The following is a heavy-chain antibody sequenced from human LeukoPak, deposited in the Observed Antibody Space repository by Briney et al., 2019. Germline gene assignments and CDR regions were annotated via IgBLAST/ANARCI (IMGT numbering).Heavy chain of an antibody. V-gene: IGHV4-39*01. CDR1: GGSISSSSYY. D-gene: IGHD3-10*01. CDR3: ARLLLWFGELLFSYFDY. J-gene: IGHJ4*02. Sequence: KPSETLSLTCTVSGGSISSSSYYWGWIRQPPGKGLEWIGSIYYSGSTYYNPSLKSRVTISVDTSKNQFSLKLSSVTAADTAVYYCARLLLWFGELLFSYFDYWGQGTLVTVSS. CDR2: IYYSGST.